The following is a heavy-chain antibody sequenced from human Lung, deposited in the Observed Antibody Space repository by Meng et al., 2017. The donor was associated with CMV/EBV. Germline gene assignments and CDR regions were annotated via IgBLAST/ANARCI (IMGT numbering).Heavy chain of an antibody. CDR1: GFTLSGYA. J-gene: IGHJ3*02. Sequence: SCAASGFTLSGYAMHWVRQAPGKGLEWVAVISYDGSNKYYADSVKGRFTISRDNSKNTLYRQMNSLRVKDTAIYYCASGGGHDVFDIWGQGTGVTVSS. D-gene: IGHD4-23*01. CDR2: ISYDGSNK. CDR3: ASGGGHDVFDI. V-gene: IGHV3-30*04.